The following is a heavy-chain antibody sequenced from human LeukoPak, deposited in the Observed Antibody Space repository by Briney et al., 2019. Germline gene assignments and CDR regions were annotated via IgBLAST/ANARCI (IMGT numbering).Heavy chain of an antibody. V-gene: IGHV1-2*06. D-gene: IGHD6-13*01. Sequence: EASVKVSCKASGYTFSDHYLHWVRQAPGQGLEWMGRVSTVSGGAAYAQKFRGRVTMTRDTSITTAYMELSSLRSDDSAMYYCARLSRGAVAGAPAGRNFDYWGQGTLVTVSS. J-gene: IGHJ4*02. CDR3: ARLSRGAVAGAPAGRNFDY. CDR1: GYTFSDHY. CDR2: VSTVSGGA.